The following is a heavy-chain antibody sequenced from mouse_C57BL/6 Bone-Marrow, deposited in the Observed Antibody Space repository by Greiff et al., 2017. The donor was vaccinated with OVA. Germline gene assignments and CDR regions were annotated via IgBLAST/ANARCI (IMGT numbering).Heavy chain of an antibody. CDR2: IDPSDSYT. V-gene: IGHV1-50*01. CDR3: ASGRGAY. D-gene: IGHD1-1*01. J-gene: IGHJ3*01. CDR1: GYTFTSYW. Sequence: QVQLQQPGAELVKPGASVKLSCKASGYTFTSYWMQWVKQRPGQGLEWIGEIDPSDSYTNYNQKFKGKATLTVDTSSSTAYMQLSSLTSEDSAVYYGASGRGAYWGQGTLVTVSA.